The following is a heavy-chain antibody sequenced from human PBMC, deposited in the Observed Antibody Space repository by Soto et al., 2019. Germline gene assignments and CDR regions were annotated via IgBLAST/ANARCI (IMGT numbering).Heavy chain of an antibody. CDR1: GYSFTNYW. V-gene: IGHV5-51*01. D-gene: IGHD2-15*01. J-gene: IGHJ4*02. CDR3: ARRKLHCSGGSCYGTNVLDY. Sequence: GESLKISCKVSGYSFTNYWVAGVRQMPGKGLEWMGIVFPGDSDTRYSPSFQGQVTFSADQSTSTAFLQWNSLRASDTALYYCARRKLHCSGGSCYGTNVLDYWGQGTKVTVSS. CDR2: VFPGDSDT.